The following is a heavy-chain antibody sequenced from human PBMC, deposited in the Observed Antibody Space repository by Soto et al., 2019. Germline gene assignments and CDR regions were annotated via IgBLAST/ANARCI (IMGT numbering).Heavy chain of an antibody. CDR3: AREPRYCRGGSCSIAGDAFYI. CDR1: GFIVSDTY. J-gene: IGHJ3*02. V-gene: IGHV3-66*01. Sequence: GGSLRLSCTASGFIVSDTYMNWVRQAPGKGLEWVSVISNRGDTHYADSVRGRFSLSRDIADNTLHLQMNNLRVEDTAVYYCAREPRYCRGGSCSIAGDAFYICGQGTMVTVSS. D-gene: IGHD2-15*01. CDR2: ISNRGDT.